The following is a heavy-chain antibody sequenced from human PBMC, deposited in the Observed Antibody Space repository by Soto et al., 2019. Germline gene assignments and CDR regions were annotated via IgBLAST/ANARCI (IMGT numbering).Heavy chain of an antibody. CDR2: IIPLFGTT. J-gene: IGHJ6*02. D-gene: IGHD3-16*01. Sequence: QVQVVQSGAEVKRPGSSVNVSCKASGGYFNNRQTLNSYPISWVRQAPGQGLEWMGGIIPLFGTTNYAQRFQGRVTITADKSTSTTYLALNNVTSDDTAVYYCAKSWGGEIYYYCYAMDVWGQGTTVTVSS. V-gene: IGHV1-69*06. CDR3: AKSWGGEIYYYCYAMDV. CDR1: GGYFNNRQTLNSYP.